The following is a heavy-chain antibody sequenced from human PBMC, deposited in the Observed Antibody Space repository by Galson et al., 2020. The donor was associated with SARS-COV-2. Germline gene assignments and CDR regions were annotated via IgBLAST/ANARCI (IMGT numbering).Heavy chain of an antibody. J-gene: IGHJ4*02. CDR2: IYYSGST. CDR3: ARKYSSSWTTEYYFDY. CDR1: GGSISSGGYY. Sequence: SETLSLTCTVSGGSISSGGYYWSWIRQHPGKGLEWIGYIYYSGSTYYNPSLKSRVTISVDTSKNQFSLKLSSVTAADTAVYYCARKYSSSWTTEYYFDYWGQGTLVTVAA. V-gene: IGHV4-31*03. D-gene: IGHD6-13*01.